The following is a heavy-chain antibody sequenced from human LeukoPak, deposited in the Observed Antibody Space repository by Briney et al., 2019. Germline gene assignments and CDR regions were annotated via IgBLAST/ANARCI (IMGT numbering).Heavy chain of an antibody. CDR2: IRYDGSNK. Sequence: QSGGSLRLSCAASGFTFSSYGMHWVRQAPGKGLEWVAFIRYDGSNKYYADSVKGRFTISRDNSKNTLYLQMNSLRAEDTAVYYCAKDLARPYHIVVVTASESHPDYWGQGTLVTVSS. V-gene: IGHV3-30*02. CDR1: GFTFSSYG. CDR3: AKDLARPYHIVVVTASESHPDY. D-gene: IGHD2-21*02. J-gene: IGHJ4*02.